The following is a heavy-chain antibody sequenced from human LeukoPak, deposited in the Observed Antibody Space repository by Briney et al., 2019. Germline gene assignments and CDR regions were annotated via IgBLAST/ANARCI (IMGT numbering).Heavy chain of an antibody. V-gene: IGHV3-23*01. CDR1: GFSFSTYG. J-gene: IGHJ3*02. CDR3: GKGDWGDM. Sequence: GGSLRLSCEASGFSFSTYGMNWVRQAPGKGLEWVSGISASGDSTHYADSVKGHFTISRDNSKNTLYLQMSGLRAEDTALYYCGKGDWGDMWGQGTMVTVSS. D-gene: IGHD7-27*01. CDR2: ISASGDST.